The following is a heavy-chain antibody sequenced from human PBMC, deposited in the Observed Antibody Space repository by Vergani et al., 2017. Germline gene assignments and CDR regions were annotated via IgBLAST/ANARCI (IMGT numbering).Heavy chain of an antibody. CDR3: AREWVHDSGDYYYYY. Sequence: QVQLVQSGAEVKKPGSSVKVSCKASGGTFSSYSINWVRQAPGQGLEWMGGIIPIFGTANYAQKFQGRVTMTADESTSTAYMELDSLRSKGTAMYYCAREWVHDSGDYYYYYWGQGTLVTVSS. V-gene: IGHV1-69*13. D-gene: IGHD3-22*01. CDR1: GGTFSSYS. CDR2: IIPIFGTA. J-gene: IGHJ4*02.